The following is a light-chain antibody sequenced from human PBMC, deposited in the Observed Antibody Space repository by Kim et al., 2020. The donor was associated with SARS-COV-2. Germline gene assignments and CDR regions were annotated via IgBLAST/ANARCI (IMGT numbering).Light chain of an antibody. Sequence: DIQMTQSPSSLSASVGDRVTITCRATQDISNYLAWYQQKPGKPPKLLIHATSGLYSGVPSRFSGSGSGTDFTLTISSLQPEDVATYYCQSYNTASLTFGQGTRLEIK. J-gene: IGKJ5*01. CDR1: QDISNY. CDR3: QSYNTASLT. V-gene: IGKV1-27*01. CDR2: ATS.